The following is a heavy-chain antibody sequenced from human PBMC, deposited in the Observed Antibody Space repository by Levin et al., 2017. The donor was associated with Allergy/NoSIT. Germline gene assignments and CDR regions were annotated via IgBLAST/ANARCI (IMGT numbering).Heavy chain of an antibody. CDR1: GFTFSSYW. Sequence: SCAASGFTFSSYWMHWVRQAPGEALVWVSRINSDGSSTSYADSVKGRFTISRDNAKNTLYLQMNSLRAEDTAVYYCARDSTGYSSSWHTFDYWGQGTLVTVSS. J-gene: IGHJ4*02. CDR3: ARDSTGYSSSWHTFDY. CDR2: INSDGSST. D-gene: IGHD6-13*01. V-gene: IGHV3-74*01.